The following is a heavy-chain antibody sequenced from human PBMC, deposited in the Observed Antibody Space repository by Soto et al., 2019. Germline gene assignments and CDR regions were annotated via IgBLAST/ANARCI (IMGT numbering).Heavy chain of an antibody. Sequence: PSETLSLTCAVYGGSFSGYYWSWIRQSPGKGLEWIGHIYHGGSTNYNPSLESRLTISVDTSKNQFSLDLTSVSAADTAVYYCTRGPSGDKVDYWGQGTLVTVSS. CDR2: IYHGGST. D-gene: IGHD7-27*01. CDR3: TRGPSGDKVDY. J-gene: IGHJ4*02. CDR1: GGSFSGYY. V-gene: IGHV4-34*01.